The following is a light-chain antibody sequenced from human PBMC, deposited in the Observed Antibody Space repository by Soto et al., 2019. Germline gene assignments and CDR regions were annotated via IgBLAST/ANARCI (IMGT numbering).Light chain of an antibody. J-gene: IGKJ5*01. CDR2: GAS. CDR1: QSVSSN. CDR3: NNYNNGPPIT. V-gene: IGKV3-15*01. Sequence: EIVMTQSPATLSVSPGERATLSCRASQSVSSNLAWYQQKPGQAPRLLIYGASTRATGIPARFSGSGSGTEFTLTISSLQFEDFEVICGNNYNNGPPITFGQGTDWR.